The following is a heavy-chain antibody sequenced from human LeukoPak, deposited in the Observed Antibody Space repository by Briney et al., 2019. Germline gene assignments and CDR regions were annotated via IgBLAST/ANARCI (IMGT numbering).Heavy chain of an antibody. V-gene: IGHV1-46*01. CDR2: INPSSGST. CDR1: GYTFTNYF. D-gene: IGHD3-22*01. CDR3: ARAYYFDTSGYYPGGDY. Sequence: ASVKVSCKASGYTFTNYFIYWVRQAPGQGLEWMEIINPSSGSTSYPQKFQGRVTMTRDTSTSTVYMELSSLRSEDTAVYYCARAYYFDTSGYYPGGDYWGQGTLVTVSS. J-gene: IGHJ4*02.